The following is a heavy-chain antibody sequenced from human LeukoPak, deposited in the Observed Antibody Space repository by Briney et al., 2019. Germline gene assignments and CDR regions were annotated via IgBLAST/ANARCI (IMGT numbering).Heavy chain of an antibody. CDR3: ARGKGSWLQEENLFDY. Sequence: SVKVSCKASGGTFSSYAISWVRQAPGQGLEWMGGIIPIFGTANYAQKFQGRVTITADQSTSTAYMELSSLRSEDTAVYYCARGKGSWLQEENLFDYWGQGTLVTVSS. V-gene: IGHV1-69*13. CDR2: IIPIFGTA. D-gene: IGHD5-24*01. J-gene: IGHJ4*02. CDR1: GGTFSSYA.